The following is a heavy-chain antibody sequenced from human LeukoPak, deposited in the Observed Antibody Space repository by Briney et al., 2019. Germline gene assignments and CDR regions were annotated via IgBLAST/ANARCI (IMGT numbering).Heavy chain of an antibody. CDR3: AKEIYCTATTCQGNDAFDL. CDR2: ISYDGSNT. Sequence: PGRSLRLSCAASGFTFSSYAMHWVRQAPGKGLEWVAVISYDGSNTYYADSVKGRFTISRDNSKNTVYLQMNSLRVEDTAVYYCAKEIYCTATTCQGNDAFDLWGQGTRVTVSS. CDR1: GFTFSSYA. V-gene: IGHV3-30-3*01. D-gene: IGHD2-8*02. J-gene: IGHJ3*01.